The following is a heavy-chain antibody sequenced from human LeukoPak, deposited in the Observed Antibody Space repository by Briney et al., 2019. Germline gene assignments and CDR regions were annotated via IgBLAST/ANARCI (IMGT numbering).Heavy chain of an antibody. J-gene: IGHJ4*02. Sequence: GGSLRLSCAASGFTFSSYAMHWVRQAPGKGLEWVAVISYDGSNKYYADSVKGRFTISRDNSKNTPYLQMNSLRAEDTAVYYCASPGGYGDYFDYWGQGTLVTVSS. CDR3: ASPGGYGDYFDY. CDR2: ISYDGSNK. V-gene: IGHV3-30-3*01. D-gene: IGHD5-12*01. CDR1: GFTFSSYA.